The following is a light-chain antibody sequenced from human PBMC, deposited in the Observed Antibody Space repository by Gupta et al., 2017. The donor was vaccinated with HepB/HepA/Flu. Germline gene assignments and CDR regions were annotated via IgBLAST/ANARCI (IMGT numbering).Light chain of an antibody. Sequence: SYVLTQPPSVSVAPGKSARISCGGNNIGTTSVHWYQQKPGQAPVLVVYDDSDRPSRIPERFSGSNSGNTATLTISRVEAGDEADYYCQVWDSSSDHYVFGSGTKVTVL. J-gene: IGLJ1*01. CDR3: QVWDSSSDHYV. CDR2: DDS. V-gene: IGLV3-21*03. CDR1: NIGTTS.